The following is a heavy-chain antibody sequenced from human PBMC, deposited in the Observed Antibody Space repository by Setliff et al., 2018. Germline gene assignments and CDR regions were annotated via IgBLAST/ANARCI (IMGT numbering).Heavy chain of an antibody. D-gene: IGHD3-22*01. CDR1: GFTFTNYI. CDR2: MSLDETNK. CDR3: AKVLDTTGYYYFDF. J-gene: IGHJ4*02. Sequence: GGSLRLSCAASGFTFTNYIIHWVRQAPGKGLEWVAVMSLDETNKYYADSVRGRFTISRDGSKSTLYLDMSSLRSEDTAVYYCAKVLDTTGYYYFDFWGQGTLVTVSS. V-gene: IGHV3-30-3*01.